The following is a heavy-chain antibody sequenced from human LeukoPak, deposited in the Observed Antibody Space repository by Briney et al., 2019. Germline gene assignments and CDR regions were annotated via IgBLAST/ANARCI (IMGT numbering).Heavy chain of an antibody. CDR1: GYTFTSYG. Sequence: ASVKVSCKASGYTFTSYGISWVRQAPGQGLEWMGWISAYNGNTNYAQKLQGRVTMTTDTSTSTAYMELRSLRSDDTAVYYCARDREQWLVPDAFDIWGQGTMVTVPS. CDR2: ISAYNGNT. D-gene: IGHD6-19*01. J-gene: IGHJ3*02. CDR3: ARDREQWLVPDAFDI. V-gene: IGHV1-18*01.